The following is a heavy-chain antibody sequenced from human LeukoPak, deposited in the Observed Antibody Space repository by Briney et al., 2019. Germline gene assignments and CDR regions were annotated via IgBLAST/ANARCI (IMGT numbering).Heavy chain of an antibody. CDR3: AKDTAVAGDSYFDY. CDR1: GFTFSSYA. J-gene: IGHJ4*02. D-gene: IGHD6-19*01. V-gene: IGHV3-23*01. CDR2: ISGSGGST. Sequence: GGSLRLSCAASGFTFSSYAMSWVRQAPGKGLEWVSAISGSGGSTYYADSVKGRFTISRDNSKNTLHLQMNSLRAEDTAVYYCAKDTAVAGDSYFDYWGQGTLVTVSS.